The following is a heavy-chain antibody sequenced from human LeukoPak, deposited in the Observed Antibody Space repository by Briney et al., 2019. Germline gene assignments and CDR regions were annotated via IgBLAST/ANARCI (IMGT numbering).Heavy chain of an antibody. D-gene: IGHD3-22*01. V-gene: IGHV6-1*01. J-gene: IGHJ3*02. CDR2: TYCRSKWFF. CDR1: GDNVSSNSAA. CDR3: ARGDYDNGGGGFDI. Sequence: SQTLSLTCVISGDNVSSNSAAWNWIRQSPSGGLEWLGRTYCRSKWFFDYAVSMKSRLTINSDTSQSHFSLQLRSVTPEDTAVYYCARGDYDNGGGGFDIWGQGTLVTVYS.